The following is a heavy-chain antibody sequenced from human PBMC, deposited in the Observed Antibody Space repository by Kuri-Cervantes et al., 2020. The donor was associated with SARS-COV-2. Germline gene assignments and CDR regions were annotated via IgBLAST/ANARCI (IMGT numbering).Heavy chain of an antibody. V-gene: IGHV4-59*01. D-gene: IGHD3-22*01. CDR2: IYHSGST. Sequence: ESLKISCTVSDGSISNYYWSWIRQPPGKGLEWIGYIYHSGSTNYNPSLNSRVTISIDTSKNQFALRLSTVTAADTAVYYCARGGTYYYDRSGFDWFYPWGQGTLVTVSS. J-gene: IGHJ5*02. CDR1: DGSISNYY. CDR3: ARGGTYYYDRSGFDWFYP.